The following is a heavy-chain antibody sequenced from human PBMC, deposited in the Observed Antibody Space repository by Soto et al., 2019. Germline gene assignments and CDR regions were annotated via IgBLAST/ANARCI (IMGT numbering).Heavy chain of an antibody. CDR2: IRYSGKT. Sequence: QVQLQESGPGLVEPSETLSLTCTVSGGSLTNYFWTWIRQSPGKGLEWIAYIRYSGKTDYNPSLKSRVTISLDTPKNQFSLKLTSVTAADTAMYYCARFQYTVVTPFDLWGQGTMVIVS. CDR3: ARFQYTVVTPFDL. J-gene: IGHJ3*01. CDR1: GGSLTNYF. D-gene: IGHD2-21*02. V-gene: IGHV4-59*01.